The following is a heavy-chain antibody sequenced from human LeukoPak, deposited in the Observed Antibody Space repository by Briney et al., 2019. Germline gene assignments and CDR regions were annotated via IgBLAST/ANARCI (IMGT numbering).Heavy chain of an antibody. CDR2: IYYSGST. D-gene: IGHD1-26*01. Sequence: SQTLSLTCTVSGGSISSGGYYWSWIRQHPAKGLEWIGYIYYSGSTYYNPSLKSRVTISVDTSKNQFSLKLSSVTAADTAVYYCARGSGSYDVHGYWGQGTLVTVSS. CDR1: GGSISSGGYY. V-gene: IGHV4-31*03. CDR3: ARGSGSYDVHGY. J-gene: IGHJ4*02.